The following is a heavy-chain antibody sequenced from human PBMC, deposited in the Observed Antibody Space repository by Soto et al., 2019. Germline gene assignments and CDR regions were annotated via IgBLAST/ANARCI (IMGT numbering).Heavy chain of an antibody. D-gene: IGHD2-15*01. J-gene: IGHJ5*02. CDR1: GFSLSTSGVG. V-gene: IGHV2-5*02. CDR3: ARAVCYFRPGVTSVRFDP. Sequence: QITLKESGPTLVKPTQTLTLTCTFSGFSLSTSGVGVGWIRQPPGKALEWLALIYWDDDKRYSPSLKSRLTITKHTSNNQVVLTMTNMDPVDTATYYSARAVCYFRPGVTSVRFDPWGQGTLVTVSS. CDR2: IYWDDDK.